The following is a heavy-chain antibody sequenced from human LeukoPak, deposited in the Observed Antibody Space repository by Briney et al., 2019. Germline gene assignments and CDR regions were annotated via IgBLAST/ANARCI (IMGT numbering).Heavy chain of an antibody. CDR3: ARQLGSDAFDI. CDR1: GYSFTSYW. CDR2: VFPVDSDT. Sequence: GESLKISCKVSGYSFTSYWIGWVRQMPGKGLEWMGIVFPVDSDTRYSPSFQGQVTTSVDKSITTAYLQWSSLKASDTAMYYCARQLGSDAFDIWGQGTMVTVSS. D-gene: IGHD3-10*01. J-gene: IGHJ3*02. V-gene: IGHV5-51*01.